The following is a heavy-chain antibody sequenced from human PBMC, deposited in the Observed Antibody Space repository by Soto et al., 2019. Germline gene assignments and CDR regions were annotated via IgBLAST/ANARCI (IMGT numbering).Heavy chain of an antibody. CDR3: ARDGIIGAMDVNGFDP. D-gene: IGHD5-18*01. V-gene: IGHV1-8*01. J-gene: IGHJ5*02. CDR2: MNPDSVYT. CDR1: GYIFTSYD. Sequence: QVQLVQSGAEVKKPGASVKVSCKASGYIFTSYDINWARQAPGKGLEWMGWMNPDSVYTGSAHKFQGRLTMSGNISTGTAYMALSTLTSEDTAIYFWARDGIIGAMDVNGFDPRGQGTLLSVPS.